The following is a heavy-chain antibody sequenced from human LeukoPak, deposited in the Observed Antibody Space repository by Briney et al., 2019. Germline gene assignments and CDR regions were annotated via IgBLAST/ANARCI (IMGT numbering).Heavy chain of an antibody. V-gene: IGHV3-30*02. CDR2: SWDDEPNG. J-gene: IGHJ4*02. Sequence: GGSLRLSCAASGFNFSSLGIHWVRQAPGKGPEWVASSWDDEPNGYYSDSVKGRFTISREKSRKTVHLQMNSLKGDDTAVYYCSKDEPLDHWGQGTLVIVSS. CDR3: SKDEPLDH. D-gene: IGHD1-14*01. CDR1: GFNFSSLG.